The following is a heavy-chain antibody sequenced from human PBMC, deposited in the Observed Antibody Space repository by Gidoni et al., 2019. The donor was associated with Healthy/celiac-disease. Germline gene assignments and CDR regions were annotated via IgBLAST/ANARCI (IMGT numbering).Heavy chain of an antibody. CDR2: ISYDGSNK. CDR1: GFPFSSYG. CDR3: ARDTLYSSSSYFDY. Sequence: QVQLVESGGGVVQPGRSLRLSCAAPGFPFSSYGMHWVRQAPGKGLEWVAVISYDGSNKYYADSVKGRFTISRDNSKNTLYLQMNSLRAEDTAVYYCARDTLYSSSSYFDYWGQGTLVTVSS. D-gene: IGHD6-6*01. J-gene: IGHJ4*02. V-gene: IGHV3-30*03.